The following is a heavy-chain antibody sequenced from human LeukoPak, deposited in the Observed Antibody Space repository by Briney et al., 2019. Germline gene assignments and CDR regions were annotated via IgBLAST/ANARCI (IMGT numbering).Heavy chain of an antibody. Sequence: SETLPLTCAVYGGYLSGYYWCLIRQPPLKGLDWMGDINHSGSTNYNPSLKSRVTISVDTSKNQFSLKLSSVTAADTAVYYCARDSPPELLDLRHAFDIWGQGTMVTVSS. CDR2: INHSGST. V-gene: IGHV4-34*01. CDR3: ARDSPPELLDLRHAFDI. CDR1: GGYLSGYY. D-gene: IGHD1-7*01. J-gene: IGHJ3*02.